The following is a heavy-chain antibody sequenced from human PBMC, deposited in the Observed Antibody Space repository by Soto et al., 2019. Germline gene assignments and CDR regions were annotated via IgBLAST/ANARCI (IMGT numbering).Heavy chain of an antibody. CDR3: ASCDSCYGIGYYFDY. D-gene: IGHD2-15*01. Sequence: GASVKVSCKASGGTFSSYAISWVRQAPGQGLEWMGGIIPIFGTANYAQKFQGRVTITADESTSTAYMELSSLRSEDTAVYYCASCDSCYGIGYYFDYWGQGTLVTVSS. V-gene: IGHV1-69*13. CDR1: GGTFSSYA. J-gene: IGHJ4*02. CDR2: IIPIFGTA.